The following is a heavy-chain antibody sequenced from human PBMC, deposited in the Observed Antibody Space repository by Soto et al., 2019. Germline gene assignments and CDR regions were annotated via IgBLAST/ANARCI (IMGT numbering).Heavy chain of an antibody. CDR3: TRDDSGLGIDY. Sequence: GGSLRLSCEASGFNFRDFWMHWVRQPPGKGPEWVSNIPSDGRDVSYADSVRGRFTISRDDARNTLYLQMSDLRVEDTAIYYCTRDDSGLGIDYWGQGTQVTVSS. D-gene: IGHD1-26*01. CDR2: IPSDGRDV. V-gene: IGHV3-74*01. CDR1: GFNFRDFW. J-gene: IGHJ4*02.